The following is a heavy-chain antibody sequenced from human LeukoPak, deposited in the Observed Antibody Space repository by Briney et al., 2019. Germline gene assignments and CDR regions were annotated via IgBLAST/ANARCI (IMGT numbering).Heavy chain of an antibody. CDR3: ASSGDCCNWFDP. Sequence: ASVNVSCKASGYTFTVYYMHWVRQAPGQGLEWMGWINPNSGGTNYAQKFQGRVTMTRDTSISTAYMELSRLRSDDTAVYYCASSGDCCNWFDPWGQGTLVTVSS. CDR1: GYTFTVYY. J-gene: IGHJ5*02. CDR2: INPNSGGT. D-gene: IGHD2-21*02. V-gene: IGHV1-2*02.